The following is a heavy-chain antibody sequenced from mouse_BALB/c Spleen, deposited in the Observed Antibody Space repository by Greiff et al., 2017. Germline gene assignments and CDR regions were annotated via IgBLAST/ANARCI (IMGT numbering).Heavy chain of an antibody. J-gene: IGHJ3*01. CDR1: GYTFTSYT. V-gene: IGHV1-4*02. CDR2: INPSSGYT. CDR3: ARSLDYDYGAFAY. Sequence: QVQLQQSAAELARPGASVKMSCKASGYTFTSYTMHWVKQRPGQGLEWIGYINPSSGYTEYNQKFKDKTTLTADKSSSTAYMQLSSLTSEDSAVYDCARSLDYDYGAFAYWGQGTLVTVSA. D-gene: IGHD2-4*01.